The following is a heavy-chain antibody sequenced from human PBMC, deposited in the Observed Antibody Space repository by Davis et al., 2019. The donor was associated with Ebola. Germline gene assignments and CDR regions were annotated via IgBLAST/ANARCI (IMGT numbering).Heavy chain of an antibody. CDR3: SVDYGDYQSLDY. CDR1: GFTFSSYW. V-gene: IGHV3-7*03. D-gene: IGHD4-17*01. CDR2: IKQDGGEK. J-gene: IGHJ4*02. Sequence: GGSLRLSCAASGFTFSSYWMSWVRQAPGKGPEWVAIIKQDGGEKYYVDSVKGRFTISRDNAKNSLFLQMNSLRAEDTAVYYCSVDYGDYQSLDYWGQGTLVTVSS.